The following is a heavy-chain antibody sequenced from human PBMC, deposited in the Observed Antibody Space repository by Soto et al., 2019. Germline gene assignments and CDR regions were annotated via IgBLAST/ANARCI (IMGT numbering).Heavy chain of an antibody. CDR1: GYTFTRYT. D-gene: IGHD2-15*01. CDR3: ARGIATGQLDP. J-gene: IGHJ5*02. V-gene: IGHV1-3*01. CDR2: INPDDGNT. Sequence: AALKVSCKASGYTFTRYTMNWVRQAPGQRLEWMGWINPDDGNTKSSQKFQDRVIITRDTYASTAYMDLSSLRSEDTAVYYCARGIATGQLDPWGQGTLVTVSS.